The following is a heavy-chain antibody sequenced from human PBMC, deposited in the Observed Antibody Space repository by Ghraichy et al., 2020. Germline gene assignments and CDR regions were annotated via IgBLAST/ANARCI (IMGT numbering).Heavy chain of an antibody. D-gene: IGHD3-10*01. CDR3: ARGGDYGSGSYYNDY. J-gene: IGHJ4*02. CDR1: GGSFSGYY. CDR2: INHSGST. V-gene: IGHV4-34*01. Sequence: SETLSLTCAVYGGSFSGYYWSWIRQPPGKGLEWIGEINHSGSTNYNPSLKSRVTISVDTSKNQFSLKLSSVTAADTAVYYCARGGDYGSGSYYNDYWGQGTLVTVSS.